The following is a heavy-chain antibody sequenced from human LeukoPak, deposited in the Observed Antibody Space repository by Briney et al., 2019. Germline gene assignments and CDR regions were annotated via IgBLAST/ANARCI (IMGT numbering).Heavy chain of an antibody. CDR2: INPRGDAT. Sequence: ASVKVSCTASGNTFIGYWIHWVRQAPGQGLEWMGAINPRGDATIGAQKFQGRVTTTRDTSTSTVYIELSSLRSEDTAMYYCARAGQQLKHFHFWGQGTLVTVSS. V-gene: IGHV1-46*01. CDR3: ARAGQQLKHFHF. D-gene: IGHD1-1*01. CDR1: GNTFIGYW. J-gene: IGHJ4*02.